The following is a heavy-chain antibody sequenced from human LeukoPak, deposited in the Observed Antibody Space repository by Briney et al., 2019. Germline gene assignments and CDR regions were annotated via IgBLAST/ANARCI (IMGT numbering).Heavy chain of an antibody. CDR2: IYHSGST. D-gene: IGHD3-22*01. CDR3: GRSSGYKLDY. J-gene: IGHJ4*02. V-gene: IGHV4-4*02. CDR1: GGSISSSNW. Sequence: PSGTLSLTCAVSGGSISSSNWWSWVRQPPGKGLEWIGEIYHSGSTNYNPSLKSRVTISVDKSKNQFSLQVNSVTPEDTAVYYCGRSSGYKLDYWGQGTLVTVSS.